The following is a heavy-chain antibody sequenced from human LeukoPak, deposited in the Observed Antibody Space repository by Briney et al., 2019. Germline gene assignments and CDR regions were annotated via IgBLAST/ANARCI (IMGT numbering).Heavy chain of an antibody. D-gene: IGHD6-19*01. CDR1: GITFSSYS. CDR2: ISSSGSTK. Sequence: PGGSLRLSCGASGITFSSYSMNWVRQAPGKGLEWVSYISSSGSTKYYADSVKGRFTISRDNSKNTLYLQMNSLRAEDTAVYYCAKGSSGEFDYWGQGTLVTVSS. CDR3: AKGSSGEFDY. V-gene: IGHV3-48*01. J-gene: IGHJ4*02.